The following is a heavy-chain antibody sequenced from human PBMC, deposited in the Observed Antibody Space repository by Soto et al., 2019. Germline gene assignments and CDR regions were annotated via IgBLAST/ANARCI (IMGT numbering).Heavy chain of an antibody. CDR2: IIPVFGKT. V-gene: IGHV1-69*06. CDR3: AIGWLSFRDYGMDL. D-gene: IGHD6-19*01. Sequence: QVQMVQSGAEVKKPGSSVKVSCKASGGSFSAYAMSWVRQAPGQGLEWMGGIIPVFGKTNYAQKFQGRVTISADKGTRTASGYMELSSLTSEDTAVYYCAIGWLSFRDYGMDLWGRGTAVSVSS. CDR1: GGSFSAYA. J-gene: IGHJ6*02.